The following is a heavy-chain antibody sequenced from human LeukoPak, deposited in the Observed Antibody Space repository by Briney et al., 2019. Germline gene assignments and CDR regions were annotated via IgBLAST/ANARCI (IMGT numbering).Heavy chain of an antibody. Sequence: GRSLRLSCAASGFTFSSYAMHWVRQAPGKALEWVAVISYDGSNKYYADSVKGRFTISRDNSKNTLYLQMNSLRAEDTAVYYCARSGTGEGSNYYYYGMDVWGKGTTVTVSS. V-gene: IGHV3-30*04. CDR3: ARSGTGEGSNYYYYGMDV. CDR2: ISYDGSNK. CDR1: GFTFSSYA. J-gene: IGHJ6*04. D-gene: IGHD7-27*01.